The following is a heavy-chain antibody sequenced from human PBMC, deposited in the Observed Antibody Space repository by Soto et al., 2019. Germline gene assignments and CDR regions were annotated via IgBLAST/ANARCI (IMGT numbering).Heavy chain of an antibody. CDR1: GYPITSGYY. J-gene: IGHJ5*02. CDR3: ARKLITSTTKGDTNWFDP. CDR2: IYHSGT. D-gene: IGHD2-21*02. Sequence: KPSETLSLTCAVSGYPITSGYYWGWIRQPPGKGLEWIGSIYHSGTYYSPSLKSRVTMSIDTSKNRFSLKLNSVTAADTAVYFCARKLITSTTKGDTNWFDPWGQGTLVTVSS. V-gene: IGHV4-38-2*01.